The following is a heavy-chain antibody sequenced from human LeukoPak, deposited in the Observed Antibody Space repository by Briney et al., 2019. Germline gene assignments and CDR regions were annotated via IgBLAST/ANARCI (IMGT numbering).Heavy chain of an antibody. Sequence: PGGSLRLSCAASGFTFDDYAMHWVRQGPGKGLVWVSRINSDGSSTTYADSVKGRFTISRDNAKNTLYLQMNSLRAEDTAVYYCVRGISGSNDYWGQGTLVTVSS. CDR1: GFTFDDYA. J-gene: IGHJ4*02. CDR3: VRGISGSNDY. D-gene: IGHD1-20*01. V-gene: IGHV3-74*01. CDR2: INSDGSST.